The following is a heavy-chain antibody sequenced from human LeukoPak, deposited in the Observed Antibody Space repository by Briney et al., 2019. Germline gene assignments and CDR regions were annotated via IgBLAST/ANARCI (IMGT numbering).Heavy chain of an antibody. CDR1: GYSFTDYW. J-gene: IGHJ6*02. D-gene: IGHD6-19*01. V-gene: IGHV5-51*01. CDR2: IYPGDSDT. Sequence: GESLQISCKGSGYSFTDYWIGWVRQMPGKGLEWMGIIYPGDSDTRYSPSFQGQVTISADKSITTAYLQWSSLKASDTAMYYCARHSHTSGYSYYGMDVWGQGTTVTVSS. CDR3: ARHSHTSGYSYYGMDV.